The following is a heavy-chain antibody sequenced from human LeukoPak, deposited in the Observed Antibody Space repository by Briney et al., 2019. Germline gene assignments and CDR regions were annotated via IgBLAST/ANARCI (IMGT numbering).Heavy chain of an antibody. D-gene: IGHD5-12*01. CDR3: ARDKDAPGYTYGWRQFYSGVDV. V-gene: IGHV1-46*01. J-gene: IGHJ6*02. Sequence: ASVKVSCKTSGYTFTDYYIHWVRQAPGQGLEWMGIINPNDGSTNLAQNFQGRVTMTGDTSTTTVYMEPSSPTSDDTAVYYCARDKDAPGYTYGWRQFYSGVDVWGQGTTVTVSS. CDR2: INPNDGST. CDR1: GYTFTDYY.